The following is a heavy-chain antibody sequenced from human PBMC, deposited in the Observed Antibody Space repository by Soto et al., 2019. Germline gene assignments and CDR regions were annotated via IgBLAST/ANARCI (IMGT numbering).Heavy chain of an antibody. J-gene: IGHJ5*02. CDR1: GGSISSGGYS. D-gene: IGHD3-16*02. Sequence: QLQLQESGSGLVKPSHTLSLTCAVSGGSISSGGYSWSWIRQPPGKGLVWIGYIYHSGSTYYNPSLKSRVTITVDRSKKQFSLKLSSVTAADTAVYYCARERMITLGGVIENNWFDPWGQGTLVTVSS. CDR3: ARERMITLGGVIENNWFDP. CDR2: IYHSGST. V-gene: IGHV4-30-2*01.